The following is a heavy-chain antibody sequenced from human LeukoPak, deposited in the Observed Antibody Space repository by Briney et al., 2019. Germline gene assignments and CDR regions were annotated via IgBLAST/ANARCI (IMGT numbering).Heavy chain of an antibody. CDR1: RGSISNDDYY. J-gene: IGHJ4*02. D-gene: IGHD3-10*02. CDR3: ASSYYYVFDY. Sequence: SQTLSLTCNVSRGSISNDDYYWIWIPQPPGKGLEWSGYIYYSGSTYYNLSLESRVTISVDTSNNQFSLILRSVTAAATAVYYCASSYYYVFDYWGQGTLVTVSS. CDR2: IYYSGST. V-gene: IGHV4-31*03.